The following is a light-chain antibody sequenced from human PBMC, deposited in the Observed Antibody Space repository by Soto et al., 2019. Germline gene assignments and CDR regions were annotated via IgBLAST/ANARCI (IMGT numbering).Light chain of an antibody. Sequence: EIVLTQSPGTLSLSPGERATLSCRASQSFGSSSLAWYQQKPGQAPRLLIYGASIRAAGIPDRFSGSGSGTDFTLTISRLEPEDFVVYYCQQYGTSPETFDQGTKVEIK. CDR2: GAS. CDR1: QSFGSSS. J-gene: IGKJ1*01. V-gene: IGKV3-20*01. CDR3: QQYGTSPET.